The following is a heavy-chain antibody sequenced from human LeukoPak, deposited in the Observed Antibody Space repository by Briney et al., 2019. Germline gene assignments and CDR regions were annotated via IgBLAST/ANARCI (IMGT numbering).Heavy chain of an antibody. V-gene: IGHV3-74*01. D-gene: IGHD3-22*01. J-gene: IGHJ4*02. CDR2: INSDGSIT. CDR3: ARDETSSGYFFEFDY. Sequence: PGGSLRLSCAASGFTFSSYWMHWVRQAPGKGLVWVSRINSDGSITSYADSVKGRFTIPRDNAKNTLYLQMNSLRAEDTAVYYCARDETSSGYFFEFDYWGQGTLVTVSS. CDR1: GFTFSSYW.